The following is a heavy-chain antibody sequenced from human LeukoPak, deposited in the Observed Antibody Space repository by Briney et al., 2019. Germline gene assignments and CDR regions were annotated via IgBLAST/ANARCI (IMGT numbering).Heavy chain of an antibody. CDR1: GGSFSGYY. D-gene: IGHD3-3*01. Sequence: KPSETLSLTCAVYGGSFSGYYWSWLRQPPGKGLQWIGEINHSGSTNYNPSLKSRVTISVDTSKNQFSLKLSSVTAADTAVYYCAREDYDFWSGPYYYYGMDVWGQGTTVTVSS. CDR2: INHSGST. J-gene: IGHJ6*02. CDR3: AREDYDFWSGPYYYYGMDV. V-gene: IGHV4-34*01.